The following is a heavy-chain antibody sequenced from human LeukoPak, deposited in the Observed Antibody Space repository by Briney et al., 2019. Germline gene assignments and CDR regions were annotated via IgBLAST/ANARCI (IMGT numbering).Heavy chain of an antibody. V-gene: IGHV3-23*01. CDR3: AITMIVYLDLPYYFDY. CDR2: ISGSGGST. CDR1: GFTFSSYA. Sequence: GGPLRLSCAASGFTFSSYAMSWVRQAPGKGLEWVSAISGSGGSTYYADSVKGRFTISRDNSKNTLYLQMNSLRAEDTAVYYCAITMIVYLDLPYYFDYWGQGTLVTVSS. J-gene: IGHJ4*02. D-gene: IGHD3-22*01.